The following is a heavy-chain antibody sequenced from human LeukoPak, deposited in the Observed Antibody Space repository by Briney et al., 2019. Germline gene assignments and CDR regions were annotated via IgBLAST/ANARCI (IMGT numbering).Heavy chain of an antibody. CDR2: IYASGST. CDR1: GCSISSYY. CDR3: ARDAGSGWPFDY. V-gene: IGHV4-4*07. J-gene: IGHJ4*02. Sequence: SETLSLTCTVSGCSISSYYRSWIRQPAGKGLEWVGRIYASGSTNYNPSLKSRVTISVDTSKNQLSLKLTSVTAADTAVYYCARDAGSGWPFDYWGQGTLVTVSS. D-gene: IGHD6-19*01.